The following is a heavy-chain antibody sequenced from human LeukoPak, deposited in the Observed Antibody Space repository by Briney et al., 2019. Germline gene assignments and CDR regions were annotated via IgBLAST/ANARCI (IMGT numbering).Heavy chain of an antibody. CDR1: GGSFRGYY. V-gene: IGHV4-34*01. CDR3: ASTERCSTTCPLDY. D-gene: IGHD2-2*01. CDR2: INHSGST. J-gene: IGHJ4*02. Sequence: PAETLALPCAVFGGSFRGYYCSWIRQPPGKGLEWIGEINHSGSTNYNPSLKSRVTISLDTSMKKFSLKLNSVTAADTAVYYCASTERCSTTCPLDYWGRENGDTVSS.